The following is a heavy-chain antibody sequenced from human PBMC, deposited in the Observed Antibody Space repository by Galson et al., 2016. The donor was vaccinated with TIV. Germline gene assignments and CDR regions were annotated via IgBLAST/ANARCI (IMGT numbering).Heavy chain of an antibody. J-gene: IGHJ6*02. CDR2: IRYGGSRR. CDR3: ARGVVAHTYYFYGMDV. CDR1: GFTFSSFG. V-gene: IGHV3-30*02. Sequence: SLRLSCAASGFTFSSFGMPWVRQAPGKGLEWVAIIRYGGSRRYYADSVKGRFTISRDDSQNTLFLQMNSLRRDDSAVYYCARGVVAHTYYFYGMDVWGRGTTVTVSS. D-gene: IGHD2-15*01.